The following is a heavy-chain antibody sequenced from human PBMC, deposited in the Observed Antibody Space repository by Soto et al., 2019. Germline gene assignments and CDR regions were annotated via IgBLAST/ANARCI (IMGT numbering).Heavy chain of an antibody. V-gene: IGHV3-30*18. CDR2: ISYDGNNK. D-gene: IGHD5-18*01. Sequence: GGPLRLSCEASGFRCRDFCMDGVRQAPGKGLEGVAVISYDGNNKYYAQSVKGRFTISRDNSKNTLFLNMDSLRPEDTAVYHCVKGDLDTAVVNSPDAFDFWGPGTMVTVSS. J-gene: IGHJ3*01. CDR3: VKGDLDTAVVNSPDAFDF. CDR1: GFRCRDFC.